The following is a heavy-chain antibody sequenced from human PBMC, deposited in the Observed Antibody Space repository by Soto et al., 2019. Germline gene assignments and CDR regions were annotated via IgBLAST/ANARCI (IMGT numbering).Heavy chain of an antibody. V-gene: IGHV3-21*01. CDR3: ARDSPVYDIVPYYYYYGMDV. Sequence: GGSLRLSCAASGFTLSSYSMNWVRQAPGKGLEWVSSISSSSSYIYYADSVKGRFTISRDNAKNSLYLQMNSLRAEDTAVYYCARDSPVYDIVPYYYYYGMDVWGQGTTVTVSS. CDR2: ISSSSSYI. D-gene: IGHD2-8*01. CDR1: GFTLSSYS. J-gene: IGHJ6*02.